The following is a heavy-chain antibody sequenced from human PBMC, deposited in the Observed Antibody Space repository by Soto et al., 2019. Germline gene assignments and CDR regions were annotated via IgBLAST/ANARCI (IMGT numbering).Heavy chain of an antibody. CDR3: AGGGFGQGLYYPSYYYYGMDV. CDR1: GFTFSSSA. CDR2: IVVGSGKT. J-gene: IGHJ6*02. D-gene: IGHD3-10*01. V-gene: IGHV1-58*02. Sequence: GASVKVSCKASGFTFSSSAIQWVRQARGQRLEWIGWIVVGSGKTNYAQKFQERVTITRDTSTSTAYMELSSLRSEDTAVYYCAGGGFGQGLYYPSYYYYGMDVWGQGTTVTVSS.